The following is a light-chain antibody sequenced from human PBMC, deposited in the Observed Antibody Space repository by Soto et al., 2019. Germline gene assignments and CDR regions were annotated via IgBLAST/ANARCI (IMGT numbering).Light chain of an antibody. CDR2: AAS. Sequence: AIRMTQSPSSFSASTGDRVTITCRASQGISSYLAWYQQKPGKAPKLLIYAASTLQSGVPSRFSGSGSGTDFTLTSSCLQSEDFATYYCQQYYSYPGTFGPGTKVDIK. CDR1: QGISSY. CDR3: QQYYSYPGT. J-gene: IGKJ3*01. V-gene: IGKV1-8*01.